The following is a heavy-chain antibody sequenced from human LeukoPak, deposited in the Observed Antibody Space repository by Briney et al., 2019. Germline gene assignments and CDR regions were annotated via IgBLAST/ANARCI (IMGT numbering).Heavy chain of an antibody. D-gene: IGHD5-24*01. J-gene: IGHJ5*02. CDR3: ARDNSVRDDAWWFNP. V-gene: IGHV1-46*01. CDR2: ISPSGGST. CDR1: GYTFTSNY. Sequence: EASVKVSCKAFGYTFTSNYMHWVRQALGQGPEWMGVISPSGGSTTYAQKFQGRVTLTRDMSTSTDYLELSSLRSEDTAVYYCARDNSVRDDAWWFNPWGQGTLVTVSS.